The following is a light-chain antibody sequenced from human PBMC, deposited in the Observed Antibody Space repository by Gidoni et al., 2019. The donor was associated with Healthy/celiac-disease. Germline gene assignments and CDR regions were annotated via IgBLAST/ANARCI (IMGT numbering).Light chain of an antibody. V-gene: IGLV1-40*01. J-gene: IGLJ2*01. CDR3: QSYDSSLSGCVV. CDR2: GNS. Sequence: QSVLTQPPSVSGAPGQRVTISCTGSSSNIGAGYDVHWYQQLPGTAPKRLIYGNSNRPSGVPDRFSGSKSGTSASLAITGLQAEDEADYYCQSYDSSLSGCVVFGGGTKLTVL. CDR1: SSNIGAGYD.